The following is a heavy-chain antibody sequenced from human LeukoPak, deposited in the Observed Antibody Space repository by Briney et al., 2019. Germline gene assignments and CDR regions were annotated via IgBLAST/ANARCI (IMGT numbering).Heavy chain of an antibody. CDR3: AKNLGLSGYEGFDY. CDR2: ISSSSSYI. Sequence: GGSLRLSCAASGFTFSSYSMNWVRQAPGKGLEWVSSISSSSSYIYYADSVKGRFTISRDNAKNSLYLQMNSLRAEDTAVYYCAKNLGLSGYEGFDYWGQGTLVTVSS. D-gene: IGHD5-12*01. J-gene: IGHJ4*02. V-gene: IGHV3-21*01. CDR1: GFTFSSYS.